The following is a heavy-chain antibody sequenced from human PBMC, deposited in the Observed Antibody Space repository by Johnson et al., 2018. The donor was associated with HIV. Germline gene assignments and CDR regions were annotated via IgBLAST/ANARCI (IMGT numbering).Heavy chain of an antibody. CDR1: GFSFSSYA. V-gene: IGHV3-23*04. D-gene: IGHD3-22*01. CDR2: ITGTGGNT. J-gene: IGHJ3*01. CDR3: ARPSVIPHGGGYDV. Sequence: VQLVESGGDLVERGGSLRLSCEASGFSFSSYALSWVRQAPGKGLEWVSRITGTGGNTYYADSVNGRFTVSRDKSKSTLYLQMHSLSAEDTALYYCARPSVIPHGGGYDVWGRGTMVVVST.